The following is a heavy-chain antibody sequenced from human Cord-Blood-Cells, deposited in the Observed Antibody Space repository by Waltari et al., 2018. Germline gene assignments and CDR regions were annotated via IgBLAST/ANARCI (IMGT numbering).Heavy chain of an antibody. CDR2: INHSGST. D-gene: IGHD6-13*01. CDR3: ATSGIAAAGKAYYYGMDV. J-gene: IGHJ6*02. CDR1: GGSFTGYY. V-gene: IGHV4-34*01. Sequence: QVQLQQWGAGLLKTSETLSLTCAVYGGSFTGYYWSRLRQPPPKGLEWIGEINHSGSTNYNPSLKSRVTISVDTSKNQFSLKLSSVTAADTAVYYCATSGIAAAGKAYYYGMDVWGQGTTVTVSS.